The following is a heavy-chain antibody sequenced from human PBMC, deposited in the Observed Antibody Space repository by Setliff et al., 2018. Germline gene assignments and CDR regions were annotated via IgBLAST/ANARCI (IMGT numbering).Heavy chain of an antibody. Sequence: ASVKVSCKVSGYTLTELSRHWVRQAPGKGLEWMGKINPTGDNTDYAQKFQGRVTITRDTSASTAYMELSSLRSEDTAVYYCAREGQQLAGYWGQGTLVTVSS. J-gene: IGHJ4*02. D-gene: IGHD6-13*01. CDR2: INPTGDNT. V-gene: IGHV1-46*01. CDR3: AREGQQLAGY. CDR1: GYTLTELS.